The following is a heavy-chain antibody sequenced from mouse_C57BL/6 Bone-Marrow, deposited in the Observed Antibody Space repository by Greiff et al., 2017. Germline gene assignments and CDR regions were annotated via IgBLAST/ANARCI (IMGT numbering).Heavy chain of an antibody. J-gene: IGHJ3*01. V-gene: IGHV5-6*01. Sequence: DVQLVESGGDLVKPGGSLKLSCAASGFTFSSYGMSWVRQTPDKRLEWVATISSGGSYTYYPDSVKGRFTISRDNAKNTLYLQMSSLKSEDTAMYYCARPTGFAYWGQGTLVTVSA. CDR2: ISSGGSYT. CDR1: GFTFSSYG. CDR3: ARPTGFAY.